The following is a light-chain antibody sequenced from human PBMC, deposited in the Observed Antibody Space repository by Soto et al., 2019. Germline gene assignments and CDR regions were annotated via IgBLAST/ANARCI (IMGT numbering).Light chain of an antibody. CDR2: DAS. V-gene: IGKV3-11*01. CDR1: QSVSSY. J-gene: IGKJ1*01. Sequence: EIVPTPSPATLSLSPWAGATVCCRPSQSVSSYVAWYRRTPGQAPRLLIYDASNRATGIPARFSGSGSGTDFTLTISSLEPEDFAVYYCQQRSNWPTWTFGQGTKVDTK. CDR3: QQRSNWPTWT.